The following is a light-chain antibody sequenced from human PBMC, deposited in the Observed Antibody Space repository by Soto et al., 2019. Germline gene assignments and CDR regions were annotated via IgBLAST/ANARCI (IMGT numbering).Light chain of an antibody. CDR2: GAS. Sequence: EIAMTQSPATLSVSPGDSATLSCRASEHVRSDLAWYQQKPGQAPRLLIYGASNRATGVPARFSASGFGTEFTLTISSLRSEDFAVYYCQQYTAWPPWTFGQGTRVDIK. J-gene: IGKJ1*01. CDR1: EHVRSD. CDR3: QQYTAWPPWT. V-gene: IGKV3D-15*01.